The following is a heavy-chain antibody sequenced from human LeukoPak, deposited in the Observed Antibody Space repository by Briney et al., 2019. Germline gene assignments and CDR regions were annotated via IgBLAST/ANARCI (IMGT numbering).Heavy chain of an antibody. CDR3: ARDSDCSSTSCSPYYFDY. V-gene: IGHV4-39*07. CDR2: IYYSGST. J-gene: IGHJ4*02. CDR1: GGSISSSSYY. D-gene: IGHD2-2*01. Sequence: SETLSLTCTVSGGSISSSSYYWGWIRQPPGKGLEWIGSIYYSGSTYYNPSLKSRVTISVDTSKNQFSLKLSSVTAADTAVYYCARDSDCSSTSCSPYYFDYWGQGTLVTVSS.